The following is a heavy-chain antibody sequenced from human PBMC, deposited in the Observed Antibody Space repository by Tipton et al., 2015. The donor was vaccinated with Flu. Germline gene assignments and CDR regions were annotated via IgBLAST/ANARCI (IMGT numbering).Heavy chain of an antibody. D-gene: IGHD3-22*01. V-gene: IGHV3-7*01. CDR3: TRKNYTSGYADAFDI. CDR1: GFTFSHYW. Sequence: VQLVQSGGGLVQPGGSLRLSCATSGFTFSHYWMNWVRQAPGKGLEWVANINQDGSEKHYVESVKGRFTISRDNSKNTLYLQMNSLRTEDTAVYYGTRKNYTSGYADAFDIWGQGTVVTVSS. J-gene: IGHJ3*02. CDR2: INQDGSEK.